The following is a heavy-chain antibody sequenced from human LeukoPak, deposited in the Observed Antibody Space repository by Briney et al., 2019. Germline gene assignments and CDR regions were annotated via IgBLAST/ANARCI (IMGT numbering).Heavy chain of an antibody. CDR2: IYYSGST. J-gene: IGHJ4*02. Sequence: SETLSLTCTVSGGSISSYYWSWIRQPPGKGLEWIGYIYYSGSTNYNPSLKSRVTISVDTSKNQFSLKLSSVTAEDTAVYYCARGTVSEPLLPPTFDYWGQGTLVTVSS. V-gene: IGHV4-59*01. D-gene: IGHD1-14*01. CDR1: GGSISSYY. CDR3: ARGTVSEPLLPPTFDY.